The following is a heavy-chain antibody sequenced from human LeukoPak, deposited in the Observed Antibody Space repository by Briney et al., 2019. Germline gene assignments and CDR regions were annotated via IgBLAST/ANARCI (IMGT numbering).Heavy chain of an antibody. Sequence: ASVKLSCTASGYTFTAYYIHWVRQAPGQGLEWMGWINPNSGGTNYAQRFQGRVTMTRDTSITTAYMELSRLRSDDTAVYYCASPWGRWFGELIWYFDLWGRGALVSDSS. J-gene: IGHJ2*01. CDR1: GYTFTAYY. V-gene: IGHV1-2*02. D-gene: IGHD3-10*01. CDR3: ASPWGRWFGELIWYFDL. CDR2: INPNSGGT.